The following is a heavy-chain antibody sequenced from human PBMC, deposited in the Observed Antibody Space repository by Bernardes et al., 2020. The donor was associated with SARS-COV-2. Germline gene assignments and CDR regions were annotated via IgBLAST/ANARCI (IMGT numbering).Heavy chain of an antibody. V-gene: IGHV3-9*01. Sequence: SLRLSCAASGFTFDDYAMHWVRQAPGKGLEWVSGISWNSGSIGYADSVKGRFTISRDNAKNSLYLQMNSLRAEDTALYYCAKDQYGMDVWGQGTTVTVSS. CDR3: AKDQYGMDV. CDR2: ISWNSGSI. J-gene: IGHJ6*02. CDR1: GFTFDDYA.